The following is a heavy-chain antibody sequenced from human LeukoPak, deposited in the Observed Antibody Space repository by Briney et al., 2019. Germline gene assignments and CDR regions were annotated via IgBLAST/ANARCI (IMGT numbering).Heavy chain of an antibody. CDR1: GFTFSSYA. CDR2: ISGSGGST. CDR3: ASSYRGKYRAFDT. D-gene: IGHD1-26*01. J-gene: IGHJ3*02. V-gene: IGHV3-23*01. Sequence: GGSLRLSCAASGFTFSSYAMSWVRQAPGKGLEWVSAISGSGGSTYYADSVKGRFTISRDNAKNTLYLQMNSLRAEDTAVYYCASSYRGKYRAFDTWGQGTMVTVSS.